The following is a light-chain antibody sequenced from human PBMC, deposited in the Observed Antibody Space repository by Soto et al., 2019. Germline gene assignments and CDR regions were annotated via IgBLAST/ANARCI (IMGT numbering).Light chain of an antibody. CDR2: DVT. CDR3: CSHTTSNTLV. V-gene: IGLV2-14*01. CDR1: SSDVGGYNF. J-gene: IGLJ2*01. Sequence: QSALIQPASVSGSPGQSITISCTGTSSDVGGYNFVSWYQRHPGKAPKLMIYDVTNRPSGVSNRFSGSKSGNTASLTISGLQAEDEADYYCCSHTTSNTLVFGGGTKLTVL.